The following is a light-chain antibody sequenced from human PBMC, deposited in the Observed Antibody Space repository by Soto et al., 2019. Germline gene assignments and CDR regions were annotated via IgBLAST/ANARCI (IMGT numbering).Light chain of an antibody. CDR3: SSYAGSNNLV. Sequence: QSALTQPPSASGSPGQSVTISCTGTSSDVGGYNYVSWYQQHPAKAPKLMIYEVSKRPSGVPDRFSGSKSGNTASLTVSGLQAEDEADYYRSSYAGSNNLVFGGGTKLTVL. V-gene: IGLV2-8*01. CDR1: SSDVGGYNY. J-gene: IGLJ2*01. CDR2: EVS.